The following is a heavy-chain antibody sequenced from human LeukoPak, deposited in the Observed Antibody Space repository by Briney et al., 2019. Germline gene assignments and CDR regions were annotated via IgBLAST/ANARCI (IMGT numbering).Heavy chain of an antibody. J-gene: IGHJ4*02. CDR1: VGSISGYF. CDR3: ASGSHCFDY. CDR2: IYYSGAT. V-gene: IGHV4-59*13. D-gene: IGHD1-26*01. Sequence: PSETLSLTCTVSVGSISGYFWSWVRQAPGTGLDWIGHIYYSGATNYNPSLKSRVTISVDTSKNQFSLKLSSVTAADTAVYYCASGSHCFDYWGQGTLVTVSS.